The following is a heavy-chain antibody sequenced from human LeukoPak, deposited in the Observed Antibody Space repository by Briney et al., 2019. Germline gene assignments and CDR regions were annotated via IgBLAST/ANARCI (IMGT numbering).Heavy chain of an antibody. Sequence: SETLSLTCTVSGGSISSYYWSWIRQPPGKGLEWIGYIYYSGSTNYNPSLKSRVTISVDTSKNQFSLKLSSVTAADTAVYYCARVRGSWRWLQSRFFDYWGQGTLVTVSS. V-gene: IGHV4-59*12. CDR1: GGSISSYY. J-gene: IGHJ4*02. CDR3: ARVRGSWRWLQSRFFDY. D-gene: IGHD5-24*01. CDR2: IYYSGST.